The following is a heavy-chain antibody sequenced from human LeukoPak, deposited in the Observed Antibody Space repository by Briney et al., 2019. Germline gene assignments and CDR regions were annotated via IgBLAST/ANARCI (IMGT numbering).Heavy chain of an antibody. CDR3: AKDPYNVAVANANGWLDP. D-gene: IGHD2-15*01. CDR1: GFTFSSYA. J-gene: IGHJ5*02. CDR2: ISGSGGNT. V-gene: IGHV3-23*01. Sequence: GGSLRLSCAASGFTFSSYAMSWVRRAPGKGLEWVSSISGSGGNTYYAQSVKGRFSISRDNSKNTLNLQMDSLRADDTALYFCAKDPYNVAVANANGWLDPWGQGALVTVSS.